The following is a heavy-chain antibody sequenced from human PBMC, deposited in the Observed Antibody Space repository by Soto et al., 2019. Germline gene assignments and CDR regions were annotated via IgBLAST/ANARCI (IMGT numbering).Heavy chain of an antibody. CDR3: ARVSGSYYYGMDV. V-gene: IGHV4-4*02. D-gene: IGHD1-26*01. Sequence: QVQLQESGPGLVKPSGTLSLTCAVSGGSISSSNWWSWVRQPPGKGLEWSGEIYHSGSTNYNPSHKSRVTISVDKSKTQFSLKLSSVTAADTAVYYCARVSGSYYYGMDVWGQGTTVTVSS. CDR1: GGSISSSNW. CDR2: IYHSGST. J-gene: IGHJ6*02.